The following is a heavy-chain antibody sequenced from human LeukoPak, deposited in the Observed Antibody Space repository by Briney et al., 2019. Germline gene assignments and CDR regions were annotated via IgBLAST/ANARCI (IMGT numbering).Heavy chain of an antibody. V-gene: IGHV1-69*13. Sequence: GASVKVSCKASGGTFSSYAISWVRQAPGQGLEWMGGIIPIFGTANYAQKFQGRVTITADESTSTAYMELSSLRSEDTAVYYCARWGRVATMNDGWGQGTLVTVSS. CDR1: GGTFSSYA. CDR2: IIPIFGTA. CDR3: ARWGRVATMNDG. J-gene: IGHJ4*02. D-gene: IGHD5-24*01.